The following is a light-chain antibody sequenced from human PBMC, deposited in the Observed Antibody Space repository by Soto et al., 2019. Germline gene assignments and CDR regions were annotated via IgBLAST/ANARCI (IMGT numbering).Light chain of an antibody. Sequence: SALTQPAFVSVSPGQSSTISCTGTSRDVGGYNYVSWYQQHPFKAAKLMIYEISKRHSGYSNRFSISKSSYTDSLTISWLQAEDEANYYCSSYTSSSTLVFGTGTKGTVL. CDR3: SSYTSSSTLV. CDR2: EIS. J-gene: IGLJ1*01. V-gene: IGLV2-14*01. CDR1: SRDVGGYNY.